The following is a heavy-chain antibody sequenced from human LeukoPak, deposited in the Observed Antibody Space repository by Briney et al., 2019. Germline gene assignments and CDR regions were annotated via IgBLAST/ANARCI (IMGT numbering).Heavy chain of an antibody. Sequence: VQPGGSLRLSCAASGFTFSNYWMSWVRQAPGKGLEWVADIKQDGSEQYYVDSVKGRFTTSRDNAKNSLYLQMNSLGAEDTAVYYCARLREITRLGELSPHFDYWGQGTLVTVSS. J-gene: IGHJ4*02. CDR1: GFTFSNYW. D-gene: IGHD3-16*02. CDR3: ARLREITRLGELSPHFDY. V-gene: IGHV3-7*01. CDR2: IKQDGSEQ.